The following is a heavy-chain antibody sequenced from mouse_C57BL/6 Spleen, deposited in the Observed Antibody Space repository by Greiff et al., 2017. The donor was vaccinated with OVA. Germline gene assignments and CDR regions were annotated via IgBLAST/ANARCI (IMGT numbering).Heavy chain of an antibody. V-gene: IGHV1-64*01. CDR2: IHPNSGST. CDR3: ATYGSSYAYYAMDY. J-gene: IGHJ4*01. CDR1: GYTFTSYW. D-gene: IGHD1-1*01. Sequence: QVQLQQSGAELVKPGASVKLSCKASGYTFTSYWMHWVKQRPGQGLEWIGMIHPNSGSTNYNEKFKSKATLTVDKSSSTAYMQLSSLTSEDSAVYYCATYGSSYAYYAMDYWGQGTSVTVSS.